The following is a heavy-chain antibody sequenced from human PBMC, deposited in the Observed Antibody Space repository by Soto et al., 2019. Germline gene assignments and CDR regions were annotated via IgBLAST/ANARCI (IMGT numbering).Heavy chain of an antibody. CDR3: ACIAVASGYFYY. Sequence: ASVKVSCKASGYTFTSYAMHWVRQAPGQRLEWMGWINAGNGNTKYSQKFQGRVTITRDASASTAYMELSSLRSEDTAVYYCACIAVASGYFYYWGQGTLVTVSS. V-gene: IGHV1-3*01. J-gene: IGHJ4*02. D-gene: IGHD6-19*01. CDR1: GYTFTSYA. CDR2: INAGNGNT.